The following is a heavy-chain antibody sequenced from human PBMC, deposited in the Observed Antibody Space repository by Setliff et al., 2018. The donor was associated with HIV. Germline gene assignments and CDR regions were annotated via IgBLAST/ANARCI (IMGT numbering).Heavy chain of an antibody. D-gene: IGHD1-26*01. V-gene: IGHV4-59*08. Sequence: PSETLSLTCTVSGGFISSYWWSWIRQPPGKGLQWIGHISYSGSTNYIPSLMSRVTISVDTLKNQFSLKLSSVTATDTAVYYCARRTSPPSGLYSAYYMDVWGRGTTVTVSS. J-gene: IGHJ6*03. CDR3: ARRTSPPSGLYSAYYMDV. CDR1: GGFISSYW. CDR2: ISYSGST.